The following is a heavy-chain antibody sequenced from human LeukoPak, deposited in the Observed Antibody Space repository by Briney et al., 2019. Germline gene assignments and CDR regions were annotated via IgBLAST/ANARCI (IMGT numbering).Heavy chain of an antibody. D-gene: IGHD2-15*01. CDR1: GGSISSGGYY. V-gene: IGHV4-31*03. CDR2: IYYSGST. Sequence: SETLSLTCTVSGGSISSGGYYWSWIRQHPGKGLGWIGYIYYSGSTYYNPSLKSRVTISVDTSKNQFSLKLSSVTAADTAVYYCARDKGGSAWDVWGQGTTVTVSS. CDR3: ARDKGGSAWDV. J-gene: IGHJ6*02.